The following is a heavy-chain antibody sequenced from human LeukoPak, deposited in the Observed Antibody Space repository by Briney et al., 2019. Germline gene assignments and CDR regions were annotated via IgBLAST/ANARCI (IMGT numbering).Heavy chain of an antibody. CDR1: GFTFSNYW. CDR2: INPAGSET. V-gene: IGHV3-7*01. Sequence: GGSLRLSCADSGFTFSNYWMSWVRQAPGTGLEWVANINPAGSETYYVDPVKGRFSISRDNAKNLVYLQMNSLRAEDTAVYHCARFGYVAAVDVWGQGTPVTVSS. CDR3: ARFGYVAAVDV. D-gene: IGHD2-15*01. J-gene: IGHJ4*02.